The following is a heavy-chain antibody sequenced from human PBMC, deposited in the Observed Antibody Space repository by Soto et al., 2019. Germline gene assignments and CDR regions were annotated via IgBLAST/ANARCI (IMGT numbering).Heavy chain of an antibody. D-gene: IGHD4-17*01. Sequence: GGSLRLSCAASGFTFSRYAMSWVRQIPGKGLKCVSAIGGDGESTHYADSVKGRFTISRDNSKNTLYLQLNSLRVEDTAVYYCAKVGGFDPWGQGTLVTV. CDR3: AKVGGFDP. V-gene: IGHV3-23*01. J-gene: IGHJ5*02. CDR2: IGGDGEST. CDR1: GFTFSRYA.